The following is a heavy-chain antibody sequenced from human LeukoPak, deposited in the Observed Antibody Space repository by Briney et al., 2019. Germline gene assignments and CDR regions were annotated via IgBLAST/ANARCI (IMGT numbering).Heavy chain of an antibody. CDR2: IIPIFGTA. Sequence: GASVKVSCKASGGTFSSYAISWVRQAPGQGLEWMGGIIPIFGTANYAQKFQGRVTITADESTSTAYMELSSLRSEDTALYYCARLTDLAGAYDFVGFDYWGQGTLVTVSS. CDR1: GGTFSSYA. V-gene: IGHV1-69*13. CDR3: ARLTDLAGAYDFVGFDY. J-gene: IGHJ4*02. D-gene: IGHD3-16*01.